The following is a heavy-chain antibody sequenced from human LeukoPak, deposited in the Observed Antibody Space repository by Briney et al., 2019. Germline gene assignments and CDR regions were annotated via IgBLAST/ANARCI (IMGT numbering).Heavy chain of an antibody. CDR3: ARDRWGYYDSGSYYAVWYFDL. V-gene: IGHV4-4*02. J-gene: IGHJ2*01. CDR1: GGSISSSNW. CDR2: IYHSGST. D-gene: IGHD3-10*01. Sequence: SGTLSLTCAVSGGSISSSNWWSWIRQPPGKGLEWIGEIYHSGSTNYNPSLKSRVTISVDKSKNQFSLKLSSVTAADTAVYYCARDRWGYYDSGSYYAVWYFDLWGRGTLVTVSS.